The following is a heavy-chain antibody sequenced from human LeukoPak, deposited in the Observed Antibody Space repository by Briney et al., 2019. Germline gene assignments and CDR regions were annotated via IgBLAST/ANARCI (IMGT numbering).Heavy chain of an antibody. D-gene: IGHD5-12*01. CDR2: INHSGST. V-gene: IGHV4-34*01. CDR1: GGSISSYY. J-gene: IGHJ6*03. Sequence: SETLSLTCTVSGGSISSYYWNWIRQPPGKGLEWIGEINHSGSTKYNPSLKSRVTISVDTSKNQFSLKLSSVTAADTAVYYCAGGHSGYELDYYYYYMDVWGKGTTVTVSS. CDR3: AGGHSGYELDYYYYYMDV.